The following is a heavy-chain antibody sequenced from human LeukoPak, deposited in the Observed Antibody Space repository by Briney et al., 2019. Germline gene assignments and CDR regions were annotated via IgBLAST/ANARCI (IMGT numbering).Heavy chain of an antibody. CDR1: GGSISSGDYY. V-gene: IGHV4-30-4*01. CDR2: IYYSVST. CDR3: ARDRLTGDFDY. Sequence: SETLSLTCTVSGGSISSGDYYWSWIRQPPGKGLEWIGYIYYSVSTYYNPSLKSRVTISVDTSKNQFSLKLSSVTAADTAVYYCARDRLTGDFDYWGQGTLVTVSS. J-gene: IGHJ4*02.